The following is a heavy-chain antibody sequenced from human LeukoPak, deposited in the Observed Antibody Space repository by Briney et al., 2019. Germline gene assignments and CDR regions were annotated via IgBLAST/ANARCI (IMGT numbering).Heavy chain of an antibody. CDR3: ARRGRGQQLILRRYFFDS. V-gene: IGHV6-1*01. J-gene: IGHJ4*02. CDR1: GDSVSTNSAA. Sequence: SQTLSLTCAISGDSVSTNSAAWNWIRQSPSRGLEWLGRTYYRSKWYNDYAVSVKSRITINPDTSKNQFSLKLTSVTAADTAVYFCARRGRGQQLILRRYFFDSWGQGTLVSVSS. D-gene: IGHD6-13*01. CDR2: TYYRSKWYN.